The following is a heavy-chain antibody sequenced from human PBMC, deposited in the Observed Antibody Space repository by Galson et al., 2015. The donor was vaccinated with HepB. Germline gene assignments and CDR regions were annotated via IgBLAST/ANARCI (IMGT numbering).Heavy chain of an antibody. J-gene: IGHJ4*02. V-gene: IGHV3-33*08. Sequence: SLRLSCAVPGFIFSSYGMHWVRQAPGKGLEWVAVIWYDGSNKYYADSVKGRFTISRDNSKNTMYLQMNSLRVEDTAVYYCARGPHIVVVTAPDYWGQGTLVTVSS. D-gene: IGHD2-21*02. CDR1: GFIFSSYG. CDR3: ARGPHIVVVTAPDY. CDR2: IWYDGSNK.